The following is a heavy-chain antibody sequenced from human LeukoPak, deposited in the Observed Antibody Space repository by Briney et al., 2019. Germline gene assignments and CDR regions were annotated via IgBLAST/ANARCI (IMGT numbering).Heavy chain of an antibody. D-gene: IGHD2-2*01. J-gene: IGHJ4*02. CDR2: ISAYNGNT. V-gene: IGHV1-18*01. CDR3: ARVKGIVVVPLALDY. CDR1: GYTFTSYG. Sequence: ASVKVSCKASGYTFTSYGISWVRQAPGQGLEWMGWISAYNGNTNYAQKLQGRVTTTTDTSTSTAYMELRSLRSDDTAVYYCARVKGIVVVPLALDYWGQGTLVTVSS.